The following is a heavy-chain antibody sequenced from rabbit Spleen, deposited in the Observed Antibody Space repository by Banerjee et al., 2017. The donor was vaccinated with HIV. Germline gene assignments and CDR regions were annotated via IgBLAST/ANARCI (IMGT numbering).Heavy chain of an antibody. D-gene: IGHD4-1*01. CDR1: GFSFSSRNY. V-gene: IGHV1S40*01. J-gene: IGHJ4*01. Sequence: QSLEESGGDLVKPGASLTLPCTASGFSFSSRNYMNWVRQAPGKGLEWIACIDAGSSGDTYYASWAKGRFTISKSSSTTVTLQMTSLTAADTATYFCARETSSGWGVVSYYFNLWGPGTLVTVS. CDR3: ARETSSGWGVVSYYFNL. CDR2: IDAGSSGDT.